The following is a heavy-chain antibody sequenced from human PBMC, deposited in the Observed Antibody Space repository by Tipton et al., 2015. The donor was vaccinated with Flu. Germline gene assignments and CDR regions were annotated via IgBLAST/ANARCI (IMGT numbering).Heavy chain of an antibody. D-gene: IGHD4-17*01. CDR2: IYHSGST. V-gene: IGHV4-31*03. Sequence: TLSLNCTVSVGSINSALYYWSWIRHHPGKGLEWIGYIYHSGSTFYNPSLKSRATISIDTSKNQVSLNLTSLTPADTAVYYCARSTTVTADFDHWGQGTLVTVSS. CDR1: VGSINSALYY. J-gene: IGHJ4*02. CDR3: ARSTTVTADFDH.